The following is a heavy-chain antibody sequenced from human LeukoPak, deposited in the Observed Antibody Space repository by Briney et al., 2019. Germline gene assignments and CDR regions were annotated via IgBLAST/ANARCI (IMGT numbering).Heavy chain of an antibody. CDR1: GFTFSSYG. J-gene: IGHJ4*02. D-gene: IGHD2-15*01. CDR2: ISGSGDST. CDR3: AKGPFCSGGSCYSGFYY. V-gene: IGHV3-23*01. Sequence: PGGSLRLSCAASGFTFSSYGMHWVRQAPGKGLEWVSGISGSGDSTDYADSVKGRFTISRDNSKNTLYLQMNSLRAEDTAVYYCAKGPFCSGGSCYSGFYYWGQGTLVTVSS.